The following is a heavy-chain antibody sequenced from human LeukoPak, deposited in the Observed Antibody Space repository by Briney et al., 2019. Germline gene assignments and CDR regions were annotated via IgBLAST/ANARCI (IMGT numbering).Heavy chain of an antibody. J-gene: IGHJ6*03. Sequence: SETLSLTCTVSGDSISSSSYYWGWIRQPPGKGLEWNGSIYYSGSTYYNPSLKSRVTISVDTSKNQFSLKLSSVTAADTAVYYCATHDGYRGWYYYYMDVWGKGTTVTVSS. CDR1: GDSISSSSYY. CDR2: IYYSGST. CDR3: ATHDGYRGWYYYYMDV. V-gene: IGHV4-39*01. D-gene: IGHD1-26*01.